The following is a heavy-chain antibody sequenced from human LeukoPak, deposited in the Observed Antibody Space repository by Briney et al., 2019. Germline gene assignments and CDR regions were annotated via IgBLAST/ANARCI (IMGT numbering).Heavy chain of an antibody. J-gene: IGHJ3*02. CDR1: GGSIYSNTYY. CDR3: AGVISDYYDTSGYYHGAFDI. Sequence: ASETLSLTCTVSGGSIYSNTYYWGWIRQRPGKGLEWIGNIYYNEGTYYNPSLKSRVTISVDTSKNQFSLRLTFVTAADTAVYYCAGVISDYYDTSGYYHGAFDIWGQGTMVTVSS. CDR2: IYYNEGT. V-gene: IGHV4-39*01. D-gene: IGHD3-22*01.